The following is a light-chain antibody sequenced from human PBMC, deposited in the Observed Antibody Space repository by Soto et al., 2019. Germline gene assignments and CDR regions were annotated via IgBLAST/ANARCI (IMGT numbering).Light chain of an antibody. CDR2: GAS. J-gene: IGKJ2*01. V-gene: IGKV1-39*01. Sequence: DIQMTQSPSSLSASVGDRVTITCRASQSIRSYLNWYHQKPGKTPQLLIYGASNLQSGAPSRFTGSGSWTHVTLTISSLQPEDFATYYCQQSYTTPYTFGQGTKLEIK. CDR1: QSIRSY. CDR3: QQSYTTPYT.